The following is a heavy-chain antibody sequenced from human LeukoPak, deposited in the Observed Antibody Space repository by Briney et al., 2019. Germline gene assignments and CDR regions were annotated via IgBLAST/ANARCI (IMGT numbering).Heavy chain of an antibody. Sequence: SETLSLTCTVSGVSISSYWSWIRQPPGKGLEWIGYIYYRGSTNYNPSLKSRVTMSVDTSENQISLKLNSVTAADTAVYYCARVSSATGDSFDYWGQGTLVTVSS. D-gene: IGHD1-14*01. J-gene: IGHJ4*02. CDR3: ARVSSATGDSFDY. CDR2: IYYRGST. CDR1: GVSISSY. V-gene: IGHV4-59*01.